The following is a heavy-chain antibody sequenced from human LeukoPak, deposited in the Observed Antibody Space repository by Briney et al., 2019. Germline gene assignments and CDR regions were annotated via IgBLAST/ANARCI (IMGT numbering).Heavy chain of an antibody. J-gene: IGHJ4*02. CDR2: ITGSGGNT. Sequence: GGSLRLSCTASGLPFSNYAKSCVRQAPGKGVEGVSPITGSGGNTYCANSVKGRFTISRDNSKNTLYLQMNSLRVEDTAVYFCASHDSSGYYLYRYFTYWGQGTLATVSS. D-gene: IGHD3-22*01. CDR3: ASHDSSGYYLYRYFTY. V-gene: IGHV3-23*01. CDR1: GLPFSNYA.